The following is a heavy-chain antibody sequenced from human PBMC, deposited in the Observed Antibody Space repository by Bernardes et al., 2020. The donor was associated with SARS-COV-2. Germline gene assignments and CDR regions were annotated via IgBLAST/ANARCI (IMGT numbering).Heavy chain of an antibody. CDR1: GGPFSGYY. Sequence: SEPLSLTCAVYGGPFSGYYWTWIRQPPGKGLEWIAEIKHSGSTNYNPSLKSRVTISVDTSKNQFSLKLSSVTAADTAVYYCARAELSPAGMWKGGHWFDPWGQGTLVTVSS. J-gene: IGHJ5*02. D-gene: IGHD2-2*01. CDR3: ARAELSPAGMWKGGHWFDP. V-gene: IGHV4-34*01. CDR2: IKHSGST.